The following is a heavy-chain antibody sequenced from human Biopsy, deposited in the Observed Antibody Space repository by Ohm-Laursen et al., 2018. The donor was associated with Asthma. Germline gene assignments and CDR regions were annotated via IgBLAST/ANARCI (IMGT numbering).Heavy chain of an antibody. CDR1: GFSFSNFA. J-gene: IGHJ6*02. CDR2: ISKDASTQ. CDR3: AKDVVWFRELGGMDV. V-gene: IGHV3-30*18. Sequence: SLRLSCTASGFSFSNFAIHWVRQAPGKGLEWVGVISKDASTQDYADSVRGRFTISRDNSKNTLYLQMNSLRAGDTAVYYCAKDVVWFRELGGMDVWGQGTMVTVSS. D-gene: IGHD3-10*01.